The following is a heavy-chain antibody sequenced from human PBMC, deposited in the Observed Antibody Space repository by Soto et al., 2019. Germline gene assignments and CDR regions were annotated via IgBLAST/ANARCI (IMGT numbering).Heavy chain of an antibody. Sequence: EVQLAESGGGLVQPGGSLRLSCAASGFTFSSFAMSWVRQATGKGLEWVSAIDSSTGVNTYYADSVKGRFTISRDDSSSTLYLQMNSLRVDDTAVYYCARPLVAVARTRWFDPWGQGILVTVSS. CDR3: ARPLVAVARTRWFDP. CDR1: GFTFSSFA. V-gene: IGHV3-23*04. CDR2: IDSSTGVNT. J-gene: IGHJ5*02. D-gene: IGHD6-19*01.